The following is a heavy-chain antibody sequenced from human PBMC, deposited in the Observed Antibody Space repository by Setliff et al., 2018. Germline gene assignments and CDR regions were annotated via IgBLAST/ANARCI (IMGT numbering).Heavy chain of an antibody. V-gene: IGHV1-18*01. J-gene: IGHJ5*01. CDR1: GYTFSDYG. CDR2: ISGYSGNN. CDR3: ARLVRLCTRTACQTVSCDES. Sequence: SVKVSCKASGYTFSDYGISWVRPAPGHGLEWMGWISGYSGNNYYAQRLQGRVTLTTDTSTNTAYLELRSLQPDDTAVYSCARLVRLCTRTACQTVSCDESRGQGTLVTVS. D-gene: IGHD2-8*01.